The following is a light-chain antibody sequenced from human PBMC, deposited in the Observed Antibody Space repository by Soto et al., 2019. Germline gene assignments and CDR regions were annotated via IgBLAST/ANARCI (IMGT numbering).Light chain of an antibody. CDR1: SSNIGSNT. J-gene: IGLJ1*01. CDR2: SNN. V-gene: IGLV1-44*01. CDR3: AAWDDSLNGYV. Sequence: QSVLTQPPSASGTPGQRVTISCSGISSNIGSNTVSWYQQLPGAAPKLLIYSNNQRPSGVPDRFSGSKSGTSASLAISGLQSEHEADYYCAAWDDSLNGYVFGTGTKVTVL.